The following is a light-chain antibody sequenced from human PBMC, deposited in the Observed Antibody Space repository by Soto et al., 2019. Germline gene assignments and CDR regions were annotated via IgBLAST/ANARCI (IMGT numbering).Light chain of an antibody. CDR3: QQRSSWPAYT. J-gene: IGKJ2*01. V-gene: IGKV3-11*01. CDR1: ESVSSY. CDR2: AAS. Sequence: EIVLTQSPATLSLSPGERATLSCRASESVSSYLAGYQQKPGQAPRLLIYAASNRATGIPARFSGSGSGTAFTRSISSLEPEDFAVDYCQQRSSWPAYTCGQGPKLDIK.